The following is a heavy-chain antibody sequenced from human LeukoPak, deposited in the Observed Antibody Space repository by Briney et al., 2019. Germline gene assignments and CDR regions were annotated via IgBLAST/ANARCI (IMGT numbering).Heavy chain of an antibody. J-gene: IGHJ4*02. CDR1: GFTFSTYA. CDR2: ISYDGSSK. D-gene: IGHD3-10*01. Sequence: GRSLRLSCAASGFTFSTYAMHWVRQAPGKGLEWVAVISYDGSSKYYADSVKGRFTISRDNSKNTLYLQMNSLRTEDTAVYYCAKGAYGSGEYWGQGTLVTVSS. V-gene: IGHV3-30*04. CDR3: AKGAYGSGEY.